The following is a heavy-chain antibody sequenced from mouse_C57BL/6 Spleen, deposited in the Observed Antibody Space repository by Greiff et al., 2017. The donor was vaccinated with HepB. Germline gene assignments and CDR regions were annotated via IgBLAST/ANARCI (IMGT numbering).Heavy chain of an antibody. J-gene: IGHJ4*01. CDR3: ARSRSYYSNYGYAMDY. D-gene: IGHD2-5*01. CDR1: GYTFTDYY. Sequence: VQLQQSGPELVKPGASVKISCKASGYTFTDYYMNWVKQSHGKSLEWIGDINPNNGGTGYNQKFKGKATLTVDKSSSTAYMELRSLTSEDSAVYYCARSRSYYSNYGYAMDYWGQGTSVTVSS. CDR2: INPNNGGT. V-gene: IGHV1-26*01.